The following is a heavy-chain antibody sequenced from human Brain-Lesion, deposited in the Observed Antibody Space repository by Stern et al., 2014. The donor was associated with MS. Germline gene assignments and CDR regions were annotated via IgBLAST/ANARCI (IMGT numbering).Heavy chain of an antibody. CDR3: ARHDSVPRPSQLYSARDRGPGYFDY. Sequence: VQLVESGPGLVKPSETLSLTCTVSGGSISSSTYYWAWIRQPPGKGLEGIGNINYSGFPYYNPSLKSRVPISVDMSKTQFSLKLSSVTAADTAIYYCARHDSVPRPSQLYSARDRGPGYFDYWGQGTLVTVSS. D-gene: IGHD1-26*01. CDR1: GGSISSSTYY. V-gene: IGHV4-39*01. CDR2: INYSGFP. J-gene: IGHJ4*02.